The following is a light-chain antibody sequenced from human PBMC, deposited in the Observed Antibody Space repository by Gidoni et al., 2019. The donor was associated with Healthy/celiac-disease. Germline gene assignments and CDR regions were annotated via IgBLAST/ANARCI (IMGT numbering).Light chain of an antibody. J-gene: IGKJ2*01. CDR2: GAS. Sequence: EIVLTQSPGTLSLSPGERATLSCRASQSVSSSYLAWYQQNPGQAPTLLLYGASSRATGSPHRVSCSGSWTDFTLTIIRLDPEDFAVYYCQQYGSSPYTFGQGTKLEIK. CDR1: QSVSSSY. CDR3: QQYGSSPYT. V-gene: IGKV3-20*01.